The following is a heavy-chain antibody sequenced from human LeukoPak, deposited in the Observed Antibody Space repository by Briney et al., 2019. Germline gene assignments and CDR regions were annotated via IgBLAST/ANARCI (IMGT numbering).Heavy chain of an antibody. CDR3: AKEREMATRYYFDY. D-gene: IGHD5-24*01. Sequence: AGGSLRLSCAASGXTLGSYGMHWVRQAPGKGLEWVASISYDGSNEYYGDSVKGRFSVSRDNSKNTLYLHMNSLRAEDTAVYYCAKEREMATRYYFDYWGQGTLVTVSS. V-gene: IGHV3-30*18. CDR2: ISYDGSNE. CDR1: GXTLGSYG. J-gene: IGHJ4*02.